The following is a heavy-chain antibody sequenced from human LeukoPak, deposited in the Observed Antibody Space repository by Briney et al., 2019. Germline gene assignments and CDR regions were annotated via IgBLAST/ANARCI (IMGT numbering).Heavy chain of an antibody. CDR1: GGSISGYY. D-gene: IGHD1-1*01. CDR3: ARGYDDGYYYYMDV. V-gene: IGHV4-59*12. CDR2: FYYSGST. J-gene: IGHJ6*03. Sequence: SETLSLTCTVSGGSISGYYWSWIRQPPGRGLEWIAYFYYSGSTNYNPSLKSRVTMSVDTSKNQFSLKLSSVTAADTAVYYCARGYDDGYYYYMDVWGKGTTVTISS.